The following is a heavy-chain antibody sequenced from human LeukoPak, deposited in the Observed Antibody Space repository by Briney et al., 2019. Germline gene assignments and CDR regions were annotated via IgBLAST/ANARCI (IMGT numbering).Heavy chain of an antibody. CDR1: GFIISNYA. D-gene: IGHD5-12*01. CDR2: ISFDAGSI. Sequence: GGSLRLSCAASGFIISNYAIHWVRQAPGKGLEYVSGISFDAGSIYYADSVQGRFTISRDNSKSTLYLQMGSLRLEDMAVYYCARERSSGYDFDAFDIWGQGTMVTVSS. CDR3: ARERSSGYDFDAFDI. V-gene: IGHV3-64*02. J-gene: IGHJ3*02.